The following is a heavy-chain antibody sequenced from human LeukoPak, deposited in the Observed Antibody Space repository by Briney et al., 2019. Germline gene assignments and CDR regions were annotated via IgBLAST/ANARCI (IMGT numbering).Heavy chain of an antibody. V-gene: IGHV5-51*01. CDR1: RHSFTSDW. CDR2: IYPGDSDT. CDR3: ARSLGPNWFDP. Sequence: GESLQISCKGSRHSFTSDWIGWVRQVPGKGLEWMGIIYPGDSDTRYSPSFQGQVTISADTSISTAYLQWSSLKASDTAMYYCARSLGPNWFDPWGQGTLVTVSS. J-gene: IGHJ5*02.